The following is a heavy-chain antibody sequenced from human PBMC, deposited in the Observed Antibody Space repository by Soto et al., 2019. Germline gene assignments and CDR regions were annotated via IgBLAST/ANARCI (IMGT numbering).Heavy chain of an antibody. CDR3: ARGPATAPDAY. J-gene: IGHJ4*02. V-gene: IGHV1-69*02. CDR2: IIPMVGMS. D-gene: IGHD2-2*01. Sequence: SVKVSCKASGDTFNFYTFSWVRQSPGQGLEWMGRIIPMVGMSNYAQKFQGRVTMTRDTSTSTVYMELSSLRSEDTAVYYCARGPATAPDAYWGLGTLVTVSS. CDR1: GDTFNFYT.